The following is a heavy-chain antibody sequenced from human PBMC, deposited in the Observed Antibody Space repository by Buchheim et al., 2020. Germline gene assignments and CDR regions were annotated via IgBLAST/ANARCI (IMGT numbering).Heavy chain of an antibody. CDR2: ISYDGSNK. J-gene: IGHJ4*02. V-gene: IGHV3-30*19. Sequence: QVQLVESGGGVVQPGRSLRLSCAASGFTFSSYGMHWVRQAPGKGLEWVAVISYDGSNKYYADSVKGRFTISRDNSKNTLYLQMNSLRAEDTAVYYCASGYSSSQQFDYWGQGTL. D-gene: IGHD6-6*01. CDR1: GFTFSSYG. CDR3: ASGYSSSQQFDY.